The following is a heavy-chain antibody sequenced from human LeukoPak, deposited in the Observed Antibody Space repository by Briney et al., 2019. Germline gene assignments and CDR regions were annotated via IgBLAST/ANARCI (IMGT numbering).Heavy chain of an antibody. CDR3: ARDTNWQRDY. D-gene: IGHD6-25*01. CDR2: ISTSSDQR. CDR1: GYTFTSFG. Sequence: ASVKVSCKASGYTFTSFGIAWVRQAPGQGLEWVGWISTSSDQRRYAHMLQDRVTMTTDTSTSTACMELRSLRSDDAGGYYCARDTNWQRDYWGQGTLVTVSS. J-gene: IGHJ4*02. V-gene: IGHV1-18*01.